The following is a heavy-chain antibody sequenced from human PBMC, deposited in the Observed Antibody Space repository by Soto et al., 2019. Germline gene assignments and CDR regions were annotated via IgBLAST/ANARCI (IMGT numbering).Heavy chain of an antibody. CDR2: IWYDGSNK. V-gene: IGHV3-33*01. CDR3: AGVGGSPMIYGMDV. CDR1: GFTFSSYG. D-gene: IGHD1-26*01. Sequence: QVQLVESGGGVVQPGRSLRLSCAASGFTFSSYGMHWVRQAPGKGLEWVAVIWYDGSNKYYADSVKGRFTISRDNSKNTLYLQMNSLRAEDTAVYYCAGVGGSPMIYGMDVWGQGTTVTVSS. J-gene: IGHJ6*02.